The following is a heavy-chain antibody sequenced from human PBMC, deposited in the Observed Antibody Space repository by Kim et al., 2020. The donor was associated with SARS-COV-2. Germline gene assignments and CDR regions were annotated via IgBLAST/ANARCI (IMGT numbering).Heavy chain of an antibody. V-gene: IGHV3-23*01. D-gene: IGHD1-26*01. CDR2: ST. CDR3: AKALYSGSY. Sequence: STYNADAVKGRFTISRDNSKNTLYLQMNSLRAEDTAVYYCAKALYSGSYWGQGTLVTVSS. J-gene: IGHJ4*02.